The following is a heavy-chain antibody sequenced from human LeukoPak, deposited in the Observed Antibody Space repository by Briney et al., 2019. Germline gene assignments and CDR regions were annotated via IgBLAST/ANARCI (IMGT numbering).Heavy chain of an antibody. D-gene: IGHD6-13*01. J-gene: IGHJ3*02. V-gene: IGHV4-34*01. Sequence: SETLSLTCAVYGGSFSGYYWSWIRQPPGKGLEWIGEINHSGSTNYNPSLKSRVTISVDTSKNQFSLKLSSVTAADTAVYYCARGRWYSSSGDAFDIWGQGTMVTVSS. CDR2: INHSGST. CDR1: GGSFSGYY. CDR3: ARGRWYSSSGDAFDI.